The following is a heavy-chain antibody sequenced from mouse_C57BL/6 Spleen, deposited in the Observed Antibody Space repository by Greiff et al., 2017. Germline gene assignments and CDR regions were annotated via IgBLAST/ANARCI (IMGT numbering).Heavy chain of an antibody. CDR2: IYPGSGST. J-gene: IGHJ2*01. CDR1: GYTFTSYW. V-gene: IGHV1-55*01. CDR3: ARYDYDDGFDY. Sequence: QVQLKESGAELVKPGASVKMSCKASGYTFTSYWITWVKQRPGQGLEWIGDIYPGSGSTNYNEKFKSKATLTVDTSSSTAYMQLSSLTSEDSAVYYCARYDYDDGFDYWGQGTTLTVSS. D-gene: IGHD2-4*01.